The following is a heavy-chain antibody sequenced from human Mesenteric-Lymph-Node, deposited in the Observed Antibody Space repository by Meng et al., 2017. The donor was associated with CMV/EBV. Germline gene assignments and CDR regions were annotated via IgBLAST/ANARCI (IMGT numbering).Heavy chain of an antibody. V-gene: IGHV4-39*01. J-gene: IGHJ4*02. Sequence: QLQDAAPGLVKPSETLSLSCIVSGDSISNSTYYWTWIRQSPGKGLEWIGSVHHSGTTYYNPSLKGRLTISVDTSANLFSLRLTTVTAADTATYYCARRGNYDSDYSEYWGQGTLVTVSS. CDR1: GDSISNSTYY. CDR2: VHHSGTT. D-gene: IGHD3-22*01. CDR3: ARRGNYDSDYSEY.